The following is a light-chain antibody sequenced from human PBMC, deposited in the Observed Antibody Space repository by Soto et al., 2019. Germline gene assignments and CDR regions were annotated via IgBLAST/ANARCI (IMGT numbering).Light chain of an antibody. CDR3: QHYDCSSPT. V-gene: IGKV1-5*01. CDR1: QNISVW. CDR2: DAS. J-gene: IGKJ2*01. Sequence: DIQMTQSPSTLSASVGDGVTITCRASQNISVWLAWYQQRPGKAPKFLIYDASSLETGVPSRFSVSGSGTEFTLTIRSLQPDDFATYYCQHYDCSSPTFGQGTKLEI.